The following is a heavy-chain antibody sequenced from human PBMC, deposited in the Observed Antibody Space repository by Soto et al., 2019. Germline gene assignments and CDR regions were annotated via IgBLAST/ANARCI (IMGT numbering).Heavy chain of an antibody. CDR2: ISYDASNK. CDR3: ARGYSSSSVALDY. Sequence: QVQLVESGGGVVQPGRSLRLSCAASGFTFGSYAMHWVRQAPGKGLEWVAIISYDASNKYYADSVKGRFTISRDNSKNTLYLQMNSLRGEDTAVYYCARGYSSSSVALDYWGQGTLVTVST. CDR1: GFTFGSYA. D-gene: IGHD2-2*01. J-gene: IGHJ4*02. V-gene: IGHV3-30-3*01.